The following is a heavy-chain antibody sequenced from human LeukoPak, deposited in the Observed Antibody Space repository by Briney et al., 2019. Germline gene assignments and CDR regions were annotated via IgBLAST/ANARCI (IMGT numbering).Heavy chain of an antibody. CDR3: VRDWGYDSSGYWQKYFDT. D-gene: IGHD3-22*01. J-gene: IGHJ4*02. CDR1: GFTFSSYA. V-gene: IGHV3-30*04. CDR2: ISYDGSNK. Sequence: PGRSLRLSCAASGFTFSSYAMYWVRQAPGKGLEWVAVISYDGSNKYYADSVKGRFTISRDNSKNTLYLQMNSLRAEDTAVYYCVRDWGYDSSGYWQKYFDTWGQGTLVTVSS.